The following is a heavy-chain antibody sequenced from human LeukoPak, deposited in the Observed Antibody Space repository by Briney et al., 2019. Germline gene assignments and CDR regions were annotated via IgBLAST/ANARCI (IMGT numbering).Heavy chain of an antibody. CDR1: GFTFSTYA. Sequence: GGSLRLSCAATGFTFSTYAMTWVRQAPGKGLEWVSSIGGSGFRAYRADSVKGRFTITRDNSKNTLYLQMNSLRAEDTAVYYCAKDLIGGSRLRYYFDYWGQGTLVTVSS. CDR3: AKDLIGGSRLRYYFDY. D-gene: IGHD4-17*01. V-gene: IGHV3-23*01. J-gene: IGHJ4*02. CDR2: IGGSGFRA.